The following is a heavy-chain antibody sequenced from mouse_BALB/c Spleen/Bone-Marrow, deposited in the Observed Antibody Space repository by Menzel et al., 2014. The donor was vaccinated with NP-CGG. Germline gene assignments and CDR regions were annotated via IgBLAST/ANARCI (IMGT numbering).Heavy chain of an antibody. CDR2: IDPANDNT. D-gene: IGHD4-1*01. J-gene: IGHJ4*01. CDR3: ARWEYYAMDY. Sequence: ESGAELVKPGASVKLSCAASGFNIKDTYIHWVKQRPEQGLEWIGRIDPANDNTKYDPKFQGKATITADTSSNTAYLQLSSLTSEDTAVYYCARWEYYAMDYWGQGTSVTVSS. CDR1: GFNIKDTY. V-gene: IGHV14-3*02.